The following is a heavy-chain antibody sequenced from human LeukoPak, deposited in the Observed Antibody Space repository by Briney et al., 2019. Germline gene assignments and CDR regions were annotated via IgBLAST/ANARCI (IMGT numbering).Heavy chain of an antibody. D-gene: IGHD3-22*01. V-gene: IGHV3-30*02. CDR2: IRYDGSNK. Sequence: GGSLRLSCAASGFTFSSYDMHWVRQAPGKGLEWVAFIRYDGSNKYYADSVKGRFTISRDNSKNTLYLQMNSLRAEDTAVYNCAKDSSGYYYDDHYFDYWGQETLVTVSS. CDR3: AKDSSGYYYDDHYFDY. J-gene: IGHJ4*02. CDR1: GFTFSSYD.